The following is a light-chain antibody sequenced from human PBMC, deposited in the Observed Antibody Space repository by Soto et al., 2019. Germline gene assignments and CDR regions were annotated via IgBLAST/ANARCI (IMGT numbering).Light chain of an antibody. CDR2: GAS. CDR3: QLYGSSPPRT. J-gene: IGKJ1*01. V-gene: IGKV3-20*01. Sequence: EIVLTQSPDTLSLSPGERATLSCRASQSVSSTYLGWYQQKPGQAPRLLIYGASSRATGIPDRFSGSGSGTDFTLTIARLEPEDFAVYYCQLYGSSPPRTFGQGTKVEIK. CDR1: QSVSSTY.